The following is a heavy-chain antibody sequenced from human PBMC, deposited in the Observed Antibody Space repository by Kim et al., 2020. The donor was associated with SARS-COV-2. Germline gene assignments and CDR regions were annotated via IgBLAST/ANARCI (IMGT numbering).Heavy chain of an antibody. J-gene: IGHJ6*02. CDR3: ARGKNVPPSHYDFWSGYYADGLDV. CDR2: ISSSVGTI. CDR1: GFTLSDYH. V-gene: IGHV3-11*01. D-gene: IGHD3-3*01. Sequence: GGSLRLSCAASGFTLSDYHMSWIRQAPGKGLEWLSDISSSVGTIYYADSVKGRFTITGDNAENSLYLQMHSLRAEDTAVYYCARGKNVPPSHYDFWSGYYADGLDVWGQGTTVTVSS.